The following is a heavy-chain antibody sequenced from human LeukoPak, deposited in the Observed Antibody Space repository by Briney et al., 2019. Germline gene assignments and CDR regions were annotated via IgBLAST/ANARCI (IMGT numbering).Heavy chain of an antibody. V-gene: IGHV4-34*01. CDR2: INHSGST. CDR3: ARQNYGSAPLRY. Sequence: SETLSLACAVYGGSFSGYYWSWIRQPPGKGLEWIGEINHSGSTNYNPSLKSRVTMSVDTSKNQFSLKLTSVTTADTAVYYCARQNYGSAPLRYWGQGTLVTVSS. D-gene: IGHD3-10*01. CDR1: GGSFSGYY. J-gene: IGHJ4*02.